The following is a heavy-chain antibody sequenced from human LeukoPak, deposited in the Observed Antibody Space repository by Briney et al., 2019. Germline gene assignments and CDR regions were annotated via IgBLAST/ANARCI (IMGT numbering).Heavy chain of an antibody. J-gene: IGHJ3*02. CDR3: ARDSSGSYDAFDI. D-gene: IGHD6-19*01. Sequence: ISAYNGNTNYAQKLQGRVTMTTDTSTSTAYMELRSLRSDDTAVYYCARDSSGSYDAFDIWGQGTMVTVSS. CDR2: ISAYNGNT. V-gene: IGHV1-18*01.